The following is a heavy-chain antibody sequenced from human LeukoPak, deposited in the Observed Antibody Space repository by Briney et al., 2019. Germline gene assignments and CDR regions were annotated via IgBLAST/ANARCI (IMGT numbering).Heavy chain of an antibody. CDR2: IKQDGSEK. V-gene: IGHV3-7*01. J-gene: IGHJ6*03. CDR3: ARVRGGYYYYYYMDV. CDR1: GFTFSSFG. D-gene: IGHD3-16*01. Sequence: GGSLRLSCAASGFTFSSFGMHWVRQAPGKGLEWVANIKQDGSEKYYVDSVKGRFTISRDNAKNSLYLQMNSLRAEDTAVYYCARVRGGYYYYYYMDVWGKGTTVTVSS.